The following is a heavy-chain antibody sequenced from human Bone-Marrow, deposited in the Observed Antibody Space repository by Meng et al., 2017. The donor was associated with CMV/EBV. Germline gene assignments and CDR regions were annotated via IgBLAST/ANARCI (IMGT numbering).Heavy chain of an antibody. J-gene: IGHJ6*02. Sequence: SETLSLSCTVSGGSVSSGSYYWSWIRQPPGKGLEWIGYIYYSGSTNYNPSLKSRVTISVDTSKNQFSLKLSSVTAADTAVYYCARDGGVAGTTHTSQENYYYYYGMDVWGQGTTVTVSS. CDR2: IYYSGST. V-gene: IGHV4-61*01. CDR1: GGSVSSGSYY. D-gene: IGHD1-7*01. CDR3: ARDGGVAGTTHTSQENYYYYYGMDV.